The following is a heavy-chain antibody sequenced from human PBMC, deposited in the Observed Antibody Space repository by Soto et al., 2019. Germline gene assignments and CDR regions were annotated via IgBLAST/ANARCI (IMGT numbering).Heavy chain of an antibody. J-gene: IGHJ4*02. CDR2: INPSGGST. CDR3: AREHNYQLLESYFDY. V-gene: IGHV1-46*03. Sequence: QVQLVQSGAEVKKPGASVKVSCKASGYTFTSYYMHWVRQAPGQGLEWMGIINPSGGSTSYAQKFQGRVTMTRDTSTSTVYMELSSLRSEDTAVYYCAREHNYQLLESYFDYGGQGTLVTFSS. D-gene: IGHD2-2*01. CDR1: GYTFTSYY.